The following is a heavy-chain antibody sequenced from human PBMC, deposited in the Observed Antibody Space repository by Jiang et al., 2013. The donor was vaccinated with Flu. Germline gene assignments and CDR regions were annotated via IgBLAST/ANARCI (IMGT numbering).Heavy chain of an antibody. J-gene: IGHJ6*02. CDR3: ARYCGSTSCYGGPRYGMDV. Sequence: QTLSLTCAISGDSVSSNSAAWNWIRQSPSRGLEWLGRTYYRSKWYNDYAVSVKSRITINPDTSKNQFSLHLNSVTPEDTAVYYCARYCGSTSCYGGPRYGMDVWGQGTTVTVSS. CDR2: TYYRSKWYN. CDR1: GDSVSSNSAA. D-gene: IGHD2-2*01. V-gene: IGHV6-1*01.